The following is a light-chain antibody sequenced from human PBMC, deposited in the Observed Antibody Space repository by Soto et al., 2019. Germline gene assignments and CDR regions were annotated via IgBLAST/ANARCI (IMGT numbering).Light chain of an antibody. CDR1: QSVSSSS. CDR3: QQYGSSLIT. Sequence: EIVLTQSPGTLSLSPGERATLSCRASQSVSSSSLAWYQQKPGQAPRLLIYGASSRATGIPDRFSGSGSGTDFTLTINRLEPEDFAVYYCQQYGSSLITFGQGTRLGIK. V-gene: IGKV3-20*01. J-gene: IGKJ5*01. CDR2: GAS.